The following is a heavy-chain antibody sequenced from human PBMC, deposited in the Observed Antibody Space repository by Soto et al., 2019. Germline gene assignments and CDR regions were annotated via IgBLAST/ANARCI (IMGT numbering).Heavy chain of an antibody. CDR2: LSGSGGST. V-gene: IGHV3-23*01. Sequence: EVQLLESGGGLVQPGGSLRLSCAASGFTFSSSAMSWVRQAPGKGLEWVSALSGSGGSTYYADSVKGRFTISRDNSKNALYLQLNSLPPEDTAVYYCAKDWTASRVGWGQGTLVTVSS. CDR1: GFTFSSSA. D-gene: IGHD2-15*01. J-gene: IGHJ4*02. CDR3: AKDWTASRVG.